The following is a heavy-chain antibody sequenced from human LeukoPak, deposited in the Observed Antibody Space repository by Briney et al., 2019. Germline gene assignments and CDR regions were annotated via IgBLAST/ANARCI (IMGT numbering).Heavy chain of an antibody. D-gene: IGHD6-6*01. CDR2: IIPIFGTA. CDR1: GGTFSSYA. Sequence: RASVKVSCKASGGTFSSYAISWVRQAPGQGLEWMGGIIPIFGTANYAQKFQGRVTMTRDTAISTAYMELGGLRSDDSAVYYCARMCSGSSGFHDYWGQGTLVTVSS. V-gene: IGHV1-69*05. CDR3: ARMCSGSSGFHDY. J-gene: IGHJ4*02.